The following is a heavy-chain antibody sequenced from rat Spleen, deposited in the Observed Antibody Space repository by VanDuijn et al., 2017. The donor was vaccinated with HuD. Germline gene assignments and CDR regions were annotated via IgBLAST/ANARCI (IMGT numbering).Heavy chain of an antibody. CDR1: GFSLTSNG. CDR3: ARLPLGY. J-gene: IGHJ2*01. V-gene: IGHV2S12*01. Sequence: QVQVKESGPGLVQPSQTLSLTCTVSGFSLTSNGVSWVRQTPGKGLEWIAAISSGGSTYYNSALKSRLSISRDTSKSQVFLKMNSLQTEDTAMYFCARLPLGYWGQGVMVTVSS. CDR2: ISSGGST. D-gene: IGHD1-4*01.